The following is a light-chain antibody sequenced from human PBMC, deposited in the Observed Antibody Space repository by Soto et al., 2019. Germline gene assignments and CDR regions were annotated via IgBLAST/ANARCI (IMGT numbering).Light chain of an antibody. CDR3: QQSYNPPVT. CDR2: TTS. CDR1: QTILSY. J-gene: IGKJ2*01. V-gene: IGKV1-39*01. Sequence: DIQLSQSPSSLSASVGDRVTITCRASQTILSYLNRYQYKPGTAPRLLIYTTSTLQSGVPARFTGSGSGTQFTLTITSLQPEDFATYYCQQSYNPPVTFGQGTKLEI.